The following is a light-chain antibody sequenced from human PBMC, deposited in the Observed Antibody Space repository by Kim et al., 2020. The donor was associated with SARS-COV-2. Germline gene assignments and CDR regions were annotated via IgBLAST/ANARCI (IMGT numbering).Light chain of an antibody. CDR1: QSVSSY. J-gene: IGKJ4*01. CDR3: QQRSNWPPLT. V-gene: IGKV3-11*01. Sequence: SPGETATLSCRASQSVSSYLSWYQQKPGQAPRLLIYDASNRATGIPARFSGSGSGTDFTLTISSLEPEDFAVYYWQQRSNWPPLTFGGGTKVDIK. CDR2: DAS.